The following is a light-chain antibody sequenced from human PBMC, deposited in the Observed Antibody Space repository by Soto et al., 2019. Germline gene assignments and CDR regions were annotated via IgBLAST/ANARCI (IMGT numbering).Light chain of an antibody. CDR2: EVS. CDR1: SSDVGSYNL. CDR3: CSYAGSPYV. Sequence: QSALTQPASVSGSPGQSITISCTGTSSDVGSYNLVSWYQQHPGKAPKLMIYEVSKRPSGVSNRFSGSKSGNTASLTISGLQAEEEADYYCCSYAGSPYVFGTGTKLTVL. V-gene: IGLV2-23*02. J-gene: IGLJ1*01.